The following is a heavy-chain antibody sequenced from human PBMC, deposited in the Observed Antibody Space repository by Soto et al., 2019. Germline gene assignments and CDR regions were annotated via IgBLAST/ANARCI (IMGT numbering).Heavy chain of an antibody. J-gene: IGHJ6*02. D-gene: IGHD3-22*01. V-gene: IGHV3-15*01. CDR2: IKSKTDGGTT. CDR1: GFTFSSAW. CDR3: TTDPHDSSGYYHEYYYYGMDV. Sequence: GGSLRLSCAASGFTFSSAWMSWVRQAPGKGLEWVGRIKSKTDGGTTDYAAPVKGRFTISRDDSKNTLYLQMNSLKTEDTAVYYCTTDPHDSSGYYHEYYYYGMDVWGQGTTVTVSS.